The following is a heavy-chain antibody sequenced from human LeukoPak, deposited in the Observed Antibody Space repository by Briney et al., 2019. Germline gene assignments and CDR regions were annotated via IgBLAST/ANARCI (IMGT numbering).Heavy chain of an antibody. Sequence: SETLSLTCAVYGESFSGYYWSWIRQPPGKGLEWIGEINHSGSTNYNPSLKSRVTISVDTSKNQFSLKLSSVTAADTAVYYCTICSTSCYPAITLDYWGQGNLVTVSS. CDR1: GESFSGYY. CDR2: INHSGST. D-gene: IGHD2-2*01. CDR3: TICSTSCYPAITLDY. J-gene: IGHJ4*02. V-gene: IGHV4-34*01.